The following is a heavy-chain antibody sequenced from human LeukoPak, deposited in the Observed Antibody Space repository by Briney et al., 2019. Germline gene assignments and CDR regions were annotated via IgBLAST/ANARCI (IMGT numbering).Heavy chain of an antibody. D-gene: IGHD6-19*01. Sequence: PGGSLRLSCAASWFIVSSNYMSWVRQAPGTGLEWVSMIYSGGSTSYADPLKSRFTISRDNSKNTLYLQMNSLRAEDTAVYYCARDSGSGWHHDYWGQGTLVTVSS. CDR2: IYSGGST. V-gene: IGHV3-66*01. J-gene: IGHJ4*02. CDR1: WFIVSSNY. CDR3: ARDSGSGWHHDY.